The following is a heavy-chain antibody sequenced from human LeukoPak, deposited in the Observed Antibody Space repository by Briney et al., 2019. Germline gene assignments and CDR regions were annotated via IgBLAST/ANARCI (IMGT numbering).Heavy chain of an antibody. CDR1: GFTFSSYG. CDR3: AKELRTTVVTRTVDY. CDR2: ISYDGSNK. Sequence: GGSLRLSCAASGFTFSSYGMHWVRQAPGKGLEWVAVISYDGSNKYYADSVKGRFTISRGNSKNTLYLQMNSLRAEDTAVYYCAKELRTTVVTRTVDYWGQGTLVTVSS. J-gene: IGHJ4*02. V-gene: IGHV3-30*18. D-gene: IGHD4-23*01.